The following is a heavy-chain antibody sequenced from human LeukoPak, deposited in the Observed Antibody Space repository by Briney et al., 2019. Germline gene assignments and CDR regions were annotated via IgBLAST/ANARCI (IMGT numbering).Heavy chain of an antibody. Sequence: KASETLSLTCTVSGGSISSYYWSWIAQPPGKGLEWIGYIYYSGSTNYNRSLKSRVTISGDTSKNQFSLKLSSVTAADTAVYYCAGQWELLSYFQQWGQGTLVTVSS. J-gene: IGHJ1*01. CDR2: IYYSGST. CDR1: GGSISSYY. V-gene: IGHV4-59*01. D-gene: IGHD1-26*01. CDR3: AGQWELLSYFQQ.